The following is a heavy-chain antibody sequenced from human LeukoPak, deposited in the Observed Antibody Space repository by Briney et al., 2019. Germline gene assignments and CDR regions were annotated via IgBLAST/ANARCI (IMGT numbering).Heavy chain of an antibody. J-gene: IGHJ4*02. CDR1: GGSFSGYY. CDR3: ASATFLRSTYYYDSSAYYYRPLYYFDY. Sequence: SETLSLTCAVYGGSFSGYYWSGIRQPRGKGLEWIGEINHSGRTNYNPSLKSRVTISVDTSKNQSSLKLSSVTAADPAVYYCASATFLRSTYYYDSSAYYYRPLYYFDYWGQGTLVTVSS. CDR2: INHSGRT. D-gene: IGHD3-22*01. V-gene: IGHV4-34*01.